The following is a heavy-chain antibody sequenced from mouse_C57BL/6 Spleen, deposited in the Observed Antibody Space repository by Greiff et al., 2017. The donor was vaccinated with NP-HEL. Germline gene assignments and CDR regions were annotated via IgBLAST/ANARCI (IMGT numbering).Heavy chain of an antibody. Sequence: QVQLQQPGAELVKPGASVKMSCKASGYTFTSYWITWVKQRPGQGLEWIGDIYPGSGSTNYNEKFKSKATLTVDTSSSTAYMQLSSLTSEDSAVYYCARHPYYGSSYGYFDVWGTGTTVTVSS. CDR2: IYPGSGST. CDR1: GYTFTSYW. V-gene: IGHV1-55*01. CDR3: ARHPYYGSSYGYFDV. J-gene: IGHJ1*03. D-gene: IGHD1-1*01.